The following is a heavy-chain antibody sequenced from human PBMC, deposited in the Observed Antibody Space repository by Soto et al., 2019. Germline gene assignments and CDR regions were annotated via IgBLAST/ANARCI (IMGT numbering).Heavy chain of an antibody. D-gene: IGHD3-22*01. CDR2: IYYSGGT. CDR1: CASIGSGDYY. V-gene: IGHV4-31*02. J-gene: IGHJ5*02. CDR3: ASIYDSSGYYYGNNWFDP. Sequence: SETLSLTCTVSCASIGSGDYYWSWIRQHQGKGLEWIGYIYYSGGTYYNPSLKSRVTISVDTSKTQFSLDLSSVTAADTAVYYCASIYDSSGYYYGNNWFDPWGQGTLVTLSS.